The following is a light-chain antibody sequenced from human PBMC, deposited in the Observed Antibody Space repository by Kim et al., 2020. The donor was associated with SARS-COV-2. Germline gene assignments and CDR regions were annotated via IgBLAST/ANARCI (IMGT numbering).Light chain of an antibody. J-gene: IGLJ1*01. CDR1: KLGDKY. CDR2: QDN. CDR3: QAWDSSTHNYV. V-gene: IGLV3-1*01. Sequence: PVQTASITCSGYKLGDKYVSWYQQRPGKSPVVVIYQDNQRPSGIFERFSGSNSGNTATLTISGTQAMDEADYYCQAWDSSTHNYVFGGGTKVTVL.